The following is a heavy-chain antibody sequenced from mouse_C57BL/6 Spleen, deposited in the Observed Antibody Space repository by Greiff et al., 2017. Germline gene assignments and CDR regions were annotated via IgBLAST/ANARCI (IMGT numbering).Heavy chain of an antibody. J-gene: IGHJ3*01. CDR3: ARQTAQATPFAY. CDR1: GFTFSSYG. CDR2: ISSGGSYT. V-gene: IGHV5-6*01. D-gene: IGHD3-2*02. Sequence: EVNVVESGGDLVKPGGSLKLSCAASGFTFSSYGMSWVRQTPDKRLEWVATISSGGSYTYYPDSVKGRFTISRDNAKNTLYLQMSSLKSEDTAMYYCARQTAQATPFAYWGQGTLVTVSA.